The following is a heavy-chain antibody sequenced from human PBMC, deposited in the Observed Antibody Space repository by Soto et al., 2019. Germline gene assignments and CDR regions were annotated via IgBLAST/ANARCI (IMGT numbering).Heavy chain of an antibody. Sequence: PGGSLRLSCTTSGLTFRNHAMTWVRQAPDKGLEWVSTISDSGVNTHYADSVKGRFTISRDNSRNTLYLQMNSLRGEDTAVYYCVSWESAHFDYWGQGTVVTV. V-gene: IGHV3-23*01. J-gene: IGHJ4*02. D-gene: IGHD1-26*01. CDR1: GLTFRNHA. CDR2: ISDSGVNT. CDR3: VSWESAHFDY.